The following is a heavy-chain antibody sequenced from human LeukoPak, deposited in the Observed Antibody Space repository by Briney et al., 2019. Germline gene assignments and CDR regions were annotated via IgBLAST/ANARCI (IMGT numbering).Heavy chain of an antibody. CDR2: INPNSGGT. J-gene: IGHJ4*02. CDR1: GYTFTGYY. V-gene: IGHV1-2*02. CDR3: ARQWDDYYDSSGYYY. D-gene: IGHD3-22*01. Sequence: ASVKVSCKASGYTFTGYYMHWVRQAPGQGLEWMGWINPNSGGTNSSQKFQDRVTLTRDTSISTAYMELSSLTSDDTAMYYCARQWDDYYDSSGYYYWGQGTLVTVSS.